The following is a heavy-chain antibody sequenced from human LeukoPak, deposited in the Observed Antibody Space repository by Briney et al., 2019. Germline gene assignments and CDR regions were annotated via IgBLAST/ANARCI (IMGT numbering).Heavy chain of an antibody. J-gene: IGHJ4*02. CDR1: AGSSFMSSYY. CDR3: ARNSFGESLDY. Sequence: PSETLSLTCTVSAGSSFMSSYYWNWIRQPAGKGLEWIGRIYTSGSTIYNPSLKGRVTMSVDTSKNQFSLRLSSVTAADTAVYYCARNSFGESLDYWGQGTLVTVSS. CDR2: IYTSGST. D-gene: IGHD3-3*01. V-gene: IGHV4-4*07.